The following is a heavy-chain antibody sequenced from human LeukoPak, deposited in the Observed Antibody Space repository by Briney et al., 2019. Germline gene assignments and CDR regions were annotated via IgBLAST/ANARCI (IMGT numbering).Heavy chain of an antibody. Sequence: GGSLRLSCAASGFTFSSYSMNWVRQAPGKGLEWVSSISSSSSYIYYADSVKGRFTISRDNAKNSLYLQINSLRAEDTAVYYCARDLRAAGTPPFDYWGQGTLVTVSS. CDR1: GFTFSSYS. CDR2: ISSSSSYI. J-gene: IGHJ4*02. V-gene: IGHV3-21*01. D-gene: IGHD6-13*01. CDR3: ARDLRAAGTPPFDY.